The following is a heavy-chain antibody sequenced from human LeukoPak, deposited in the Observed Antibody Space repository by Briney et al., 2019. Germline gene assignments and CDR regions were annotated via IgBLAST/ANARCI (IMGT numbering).Heavy chain of an antibody. V-gene: IGHV1-8*01. D-gene: IGHD3-22*01. J-gene: IGHJ4*02. CDR2: MNPNSGNT. CDR1: GYTFTSYD. Sequence: ASVKVSCKASGYTFTSYDINWVRQAPGQGLEWMGWMNPNSGNTGYAQKFQGRVTMTRNTSISTAYMELSSLRSEDTAVYYCARGKGYYDSSGQNFDYWGQGTLVTVSS. CDR3: ARGKGYYDSSGQNFDY.